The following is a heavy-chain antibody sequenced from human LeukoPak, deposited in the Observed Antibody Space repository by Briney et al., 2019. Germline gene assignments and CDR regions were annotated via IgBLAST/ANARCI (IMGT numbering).Heavy chain of an antibody. J-gene: IGHJ5*02. V-gene: IGHV1-18*01. CDR1: GYSFTSYG. CDR2: ISGSTGNT. D-gene: IGHD2-2*01. Sequence: ASVKVSCKASGYSFTSYGITWVREAPGQGPEWMGWISGSTGNTQYAQNVQGRVTMTTDTATSTAYMELRSLGSDDTAVYYCARVGRDCSSINCYWEDWFDPWGQGTLVIVSS. CDR3: ARVGRDCSSINCYWEDWFDP.